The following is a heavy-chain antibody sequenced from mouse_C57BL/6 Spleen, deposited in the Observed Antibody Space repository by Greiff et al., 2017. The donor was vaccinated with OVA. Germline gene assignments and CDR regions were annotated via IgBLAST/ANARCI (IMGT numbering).Heavy chain of an antibody. V-gene: IGHV1-19*01. D-gene: IGHD2-5*01. CDR2: INPYNGGT. CDR3: AREGGDSNYFDY. J-gene: IGHJ2*01. CDR1: GYTFTDYY. Sequence: VQLKESGPVLVKPGASVKMSCKASGYTFTDYYMNWVKQSHGKSLEWIGVINPYNGGTSYNQKFKGKATLTVDKSSSTAYMELNSLTSEDSAVYYCAREGGDSNYFDYWGQGTTLTVSS.